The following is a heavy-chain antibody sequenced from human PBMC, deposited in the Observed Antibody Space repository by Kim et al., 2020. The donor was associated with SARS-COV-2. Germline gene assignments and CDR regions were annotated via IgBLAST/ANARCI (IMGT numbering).Heavy chain of an antibody. CDR1: GGSISSSSYY. CDR3: ARQTIVVVITPAAIDY. Sequence: SETLSLTCTVSGGSISSSSYYWGWIRQPPGKGLEWIGSIYYSGSTYYNPSLKSRVTISVDTSKNQFSLKLSSVTAADTAVYYCARQTIVVVITPAAIDYWGQGTLVTVSS. CDR2: IYYSGST. J-gene: IGHJ4*02. D-gene: IGHD3-22*01. V-gene: IGHV4-39*01.